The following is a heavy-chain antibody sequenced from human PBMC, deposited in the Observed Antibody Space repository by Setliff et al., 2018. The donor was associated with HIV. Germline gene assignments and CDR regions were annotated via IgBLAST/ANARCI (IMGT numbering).Heavy chain of an antibody. V-gene: IGHV3-21*01. CDR3: ARQGDCYNLYHVYYFDY. CDR1: GFTFSSYS. CDR2: ISSSSSYI. J-gene: IGHJ4*02. Sequence: PGGSLRLSCVASGFTFSSYSMNWVRQAPGKGLEWVSSISSSSSYIYYADSVKGRFTISRDNAKNSLYLQMNSLRAEDTAVYYCARQGDCYNLYHVYYFDYWGQGTLVTVSS. D-gene: IGHD2-21*01.